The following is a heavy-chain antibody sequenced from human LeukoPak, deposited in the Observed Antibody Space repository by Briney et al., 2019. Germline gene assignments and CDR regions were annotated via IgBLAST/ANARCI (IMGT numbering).Heavy chain of an antibody. CDR1: GGSSTNYY. V-gene: IGHV4-34*01. CDR3: AIHIVVVPAAKKKNWFDP. D-gene: IGHD2-2*01. CDR2: IKNGGST. J-gene: IGHJ5*02. Sequence: PSETLSLTCAVYGGSSTNYYWSWIRQPPGKGLEWIGEIKNGGSTNYNPSLKSRVTISADTSKKQFSLKLSSVTAADTAVYYCAIHIVVVPAAKKKNWFDPWGQGTLVTVSS.